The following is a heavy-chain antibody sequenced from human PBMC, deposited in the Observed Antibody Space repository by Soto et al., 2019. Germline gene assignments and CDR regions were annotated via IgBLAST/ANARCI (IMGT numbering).Heavy chain of an antibody. Sequence: SETLSLTCTVSGGYISSYYWSWIRQPPGKGLEWIGYIYYSGSTNYNPSLKSRVTISVDTSKNQFSLKLSSVTAADTAVYYCARGGRYSSSSPLDYWGQGTLITVSS. CDR2: IYYSGST. D-gene: IGHD6-6*01. V-gene: IGHV4-59*01. J-gene: IGHJ4*02. CDR1: GGYISSYY. CDR3: ARGGRYSSSSPLDY.